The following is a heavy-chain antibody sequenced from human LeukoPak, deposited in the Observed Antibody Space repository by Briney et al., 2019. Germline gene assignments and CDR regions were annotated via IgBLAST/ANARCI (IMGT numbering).Heavy chain of an antibody. D-gene: IGHD3-22*01. CDR1: GFTFSRHS. CDR3: ARDLPLNYHYSSDYYPLFDY. V-gene: IGHV3-48*04. J-gene: IGHJ4*02. CDR2: ISSSSSSI. Sequence: GSLRLSCAASGFTFSRHSMNWVRQAPGKGLEWVPYISSSSSSICYADSVKGRFTISRDNAKNSLFLHMNGLRAEETDVYNCARDLPLNYHYSSDYYPLFDYWGQGTLVTVSS.